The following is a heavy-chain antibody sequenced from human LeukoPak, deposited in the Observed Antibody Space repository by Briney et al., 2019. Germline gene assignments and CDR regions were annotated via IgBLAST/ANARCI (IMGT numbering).Heavy chain of an antibody. CDR1: GFTFSNAW. V-gene: IGHV3-15*01. CDR2: IKSKTDGGTT. D-gene: IGHD4-17*01. CDR3: ARAGGDLQNWFDP. J-gene: IGHJ5*02. Sequence: PGGSLRLSCAASGFTFSNAWMSWVRQAPGKGLEWVGRIKSKTDGGTTDYAAPVKGRFTISRDDSKNTLYLQMNSLKTEDTAVYYCARAGGDLQNWFDPWGQGTLVTVSS.